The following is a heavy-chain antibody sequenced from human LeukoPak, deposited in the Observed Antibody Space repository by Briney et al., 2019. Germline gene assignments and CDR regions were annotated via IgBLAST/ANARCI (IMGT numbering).Heavy chain of an antibody. Sequence: PGRSLRLSCAASGFTLDDYAMHWVRQAPGKGLEWVSGISWNSGSIGYADSVKGRFTISRDNAKNSLYLQMNSLRAEDTALYYCAKARGYSYDSVPGLTHYFDYWGQGTLVTVSS. CDR2: ISWNSGSI. J-gene: IGHJ4*02. CDR3: AKARGYSYDSVPGLTHYFDY. CDR1: GFTLDDYA. V-gene: IGHV3-9*01. D-gene: IGHD5-18*01.